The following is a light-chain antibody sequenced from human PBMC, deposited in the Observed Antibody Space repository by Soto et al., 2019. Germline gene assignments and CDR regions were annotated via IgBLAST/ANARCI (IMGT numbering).Light chain of an antibody. V-gene: IGLV2-14*01. CDR3: SSYTSSSTLNYV. CDR1: GSDVGGYNY. Sequence: QSVLTRPASVSGSPGQSITISFTGTGSDVGGYNYVSWYQQHPGKAPKLMIYEVSNRPSGVSNRFSGSKSGNTASLTISGLQAEDEADYYCSSYTSSSTLNYVFGTGTKVTVL. CDR2: EVS. J-gene: IGLJ1*01.